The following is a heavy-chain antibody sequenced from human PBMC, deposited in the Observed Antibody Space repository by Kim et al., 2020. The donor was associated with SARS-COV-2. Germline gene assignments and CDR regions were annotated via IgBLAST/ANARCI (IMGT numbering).Heavy chain of an antibody. CDR3: ARGKGTWFDP. V-gene: IGHV1-3*01. J-gene: IGHJ5*02. Sequence: TKYSQKFQGRVTITRETSASTAYMELSSRRSEDTAVYYCARGKGTWFDPWGQGTLVTVSS. CDR2: T.